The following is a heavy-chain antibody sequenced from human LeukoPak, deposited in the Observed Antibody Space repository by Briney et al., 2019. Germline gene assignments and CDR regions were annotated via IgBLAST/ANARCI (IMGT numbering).Heavy chain of an antibody. CDR2: MNPNSGNT. J-gene: IGHJ6*03. CDR3: ARQVPPPAYYDFGSGYKNYYYYMDV. D-gene: IGHD3-3*01. CDR1: GYTFTSYD. V-gene: IGHV1-8*01. Sequence: GASVKVSCKASGYTFTSYDINWVRQATGQGLEWMGWMNPNSGNTGYAQKFQGRVTMTRNTSISTAYMELSSLRSEDTAVYYCARQVPPPAYYDFGSGYKNYYYYMDVWGKGTTVTVSS.